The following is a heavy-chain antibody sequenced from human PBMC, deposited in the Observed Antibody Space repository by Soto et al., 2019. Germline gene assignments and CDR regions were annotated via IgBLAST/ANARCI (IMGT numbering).Heavy chain of an antibody. D-gene: IGHD7-27*01. CDR2: ISYTGRT. V-gene: IGHV4-61*03. J-gene: IGHJ6*02. Sequence: SETLSLTCIASGDSVTSGSYYWTWLRQPPGKGLEWIGYISYTGRTKYNPSLQSRVTISVDTSKNDFSLNLSSVTAADTAVYFCAREWGLLPYYVMNVWGHGTAVTVSS. CDR1: GDSVTSGSYY. CDR3: AREWGLLPYYVMNV.